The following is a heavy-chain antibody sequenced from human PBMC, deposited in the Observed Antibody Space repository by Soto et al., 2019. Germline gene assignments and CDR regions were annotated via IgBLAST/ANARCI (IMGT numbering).Heavy chain of an antibody. CDR2: ISSNGGST. V-gene: IGHV3-64*01. J-gene: IGHJ3*02. Sequence: GGSLRLSCAASGFTFSSYAMHWVRQAPGKGLEYVSAISSNGGSTYYANSVKGRFTISRDNSKNTLYLQMGSLRAEDMAVYYCARDRGPELPDAFDIWGQGTMVTVSS. D-gene: IGHD1-26*01. CDR3: ARDRGPELPDAFDI. CDR1: GFTFSSYA.